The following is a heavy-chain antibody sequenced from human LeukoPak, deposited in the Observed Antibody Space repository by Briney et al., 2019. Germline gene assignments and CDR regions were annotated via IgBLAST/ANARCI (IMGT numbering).Heavy chain of an antibody. V-gene: IGHV3-30*04. D-gene: IGHD6-13*01. CDR2: ISYDGSNK. CDR3: ARDGGYSSPMDV. Sequence: GGSLRLSCAASGFTFSSYAMHWVRQAPGKGLEWVAVISYDGSNKYYADSVKGRFTISRDNSKNTLYLQMNSLRAEDTAVYYCARDGGYSSPMDVWGQGTTVTVSS. CDR1: GFTFSSYA. J-gene: IGHJ6*02.